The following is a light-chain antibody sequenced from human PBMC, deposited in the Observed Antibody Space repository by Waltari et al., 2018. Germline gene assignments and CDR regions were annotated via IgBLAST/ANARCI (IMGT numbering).Light chain of an antibody. CDR3: SSYTSSSTPV. CDR2: DVS. Sequence: SALTQPASVSGSPGQSITIPCTGTSSDVGGYNYVSWYQQPPGKAPKLMIYDVSNRPSGVSNRFSGSKSGNTASLTISGLQAEDEADYYCSSYTSSSTPVFGGGTKLTVL. V-gene: IGLV2-14*03. CDR1: SSDVGGYNY. J-gene: IGLJ2*01.